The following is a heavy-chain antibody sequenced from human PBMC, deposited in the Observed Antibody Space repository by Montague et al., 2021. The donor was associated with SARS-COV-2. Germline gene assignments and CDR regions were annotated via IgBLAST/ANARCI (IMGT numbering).Heavy chain of an antibody. CDR1: GGSMISGMYY. J-gene: IGHJ4*02. Sequence: TLSLTCTVPGGSMISGMYYWSWIRQPAGKGLEWIGRISISGGTNYNSSLRSRVTITVDTSKNQFSLKLSSVTAADTAVYYCARDIAVAGLFDYWGQGTLVTVSS. CDR3: ARDIAVAGLFDY. D-gene: IGHD6-19*01. CDR2: ISISGGT. V-gene: IGHV4-61*02.